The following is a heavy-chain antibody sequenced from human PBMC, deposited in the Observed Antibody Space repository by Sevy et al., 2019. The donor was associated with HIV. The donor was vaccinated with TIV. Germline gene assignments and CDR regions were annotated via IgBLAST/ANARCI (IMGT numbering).Heavy chain of an antibody. D-gene: IGHD3-3*01. J-gene: IGHJ6*02. V-gene: IGHV3-48*02. CDR1: GFTFSSYS. CDR3: ARAYYDFWTANYGMDV. Sequence: GGSLRLSCAASGFTFSSYSMNWVRQAPGKGLEWVSYISSSSSTIYYADSVKGRFTISRDNAKNSLYLQMNSLRDEDTAVYYCARAYYDFWTANYGMDVRGQGTTVTVSS. CDR2: ISSSSSTI.